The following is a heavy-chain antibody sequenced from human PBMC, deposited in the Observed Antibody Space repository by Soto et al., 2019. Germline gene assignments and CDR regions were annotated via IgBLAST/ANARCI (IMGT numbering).Heavy chain of an antibody. Sequence: QVQLVESGGAVVQPGRSLSLSCAASGFTFSSYVMHWVRQAPGKGLEWVAAIAKDGINKHYSDSVKDRFTISRDNSKSTLNLQMNDLRSEDTAVYYCAREDESSGYAGTFHHWGQGTLVTVAP. D-gene: IGHD3-22*01. V-gene: IGHV3-30-3*01. CDR1: GFTFSSYV. CDR3: AREDESSGYAGTFHH. J-gene: IGHJ1*01. CDR2: IAKDGINK.